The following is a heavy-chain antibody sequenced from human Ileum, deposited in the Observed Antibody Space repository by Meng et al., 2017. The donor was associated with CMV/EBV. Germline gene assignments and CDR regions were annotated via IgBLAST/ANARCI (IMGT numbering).Heavy chain of an antibody. Sequence: GSLRLSCTVSGGSISTSSYYWGWIRQAPGKGLEWIASIYKSGSTFYSPSLKSRVTISVDTSKNQFSLKMSSVTAADTAVYYCARVFWSGYPTLDYWGQGTLVTVSS. V-gene: IGHV4-39*02. J-gene: IGHJ4*02. D-gene: IGHD3-3*01. CDR1: GGSISTSSYY. CDR3: ARVFWSGYPTLDY. CDR2: IYKSGST.